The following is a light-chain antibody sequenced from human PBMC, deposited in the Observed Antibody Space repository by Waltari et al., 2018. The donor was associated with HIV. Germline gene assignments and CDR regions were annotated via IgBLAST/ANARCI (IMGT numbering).Light chain of an antibody. CDR1: SSNIGAGYD. Sequence: QSVVTQPPSVSGAPGQTVAISCTGSSSNIGAGYDVHWYQHFPGAPPKVGIYGNTNRPSGVPDRFSGSKSGSAASLVIAGLQADDEAEYYRQSYDKSLSGWVFGGGTKVTVL. CDR2: GNT. CDR3: QSYDKSLSGWV. J-gene: IGLJ3*02. V-gene: IGLV1-40*01.